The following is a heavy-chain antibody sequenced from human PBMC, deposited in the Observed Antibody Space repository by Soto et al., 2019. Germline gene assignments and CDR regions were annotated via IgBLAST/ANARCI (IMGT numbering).Heavy chain of an antibody. Sequence: EVQLVESGGGLLQPGGSLRLSCAASGFTFSWFGMNWVRQAPGKGLEWVSYISGGSNTINYAESVRGRFTISRDNAKNSLYLQMNSLRDDDTAVYYCARDSSSSYYYFDYWGQGTLVTVSS. J-gene: IGHJ4*02. CDR2: ISGGSNTI. V-gene: IGHV3-48*02. D-gene: IGHD3-22*01. CDR3: ARDSSSSYYYFDY. CDR1: GFTFSWFG.